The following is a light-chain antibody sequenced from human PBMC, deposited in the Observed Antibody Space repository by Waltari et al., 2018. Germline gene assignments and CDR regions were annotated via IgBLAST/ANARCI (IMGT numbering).Light chain of an antibody. J-gene: IGKJ4*01. CDR2: TAS. CDR3: LEGNSFPLLT. CDR1: QDISTW. V-gene: IGKV1-12*02. Sequence: DIHMTQSPSSVSASVGDRVTITCRASQDISTWLGWYQQKPGRAPKLLIYTASSLQSGVPSRFSGSGSGTDFTLIISSLQPEDFATYYCLEGNSFPLLTFGGGTKVEIK.